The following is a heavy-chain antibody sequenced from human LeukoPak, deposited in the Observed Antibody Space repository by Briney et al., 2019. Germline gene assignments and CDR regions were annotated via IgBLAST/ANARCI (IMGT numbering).Heavy chain of an antibody. V-gene: IGHV4-59*01. D-gene: IGHD5-12*01. CDR1: GGSISSYY. Sequence: SETLSLTCTVPGGSISSYYWSWIRQPPGKGLEWIGYIYYSGSTNYNPSLKSRVTISVDTSKNQFSLKLSSVTAADTAVYYCARGKYRVATSYWGQGTLVTVSS. CDR3: ARGKYRVATSY. J-gene: IGHJ4*02. CDR2: IYYSGST.